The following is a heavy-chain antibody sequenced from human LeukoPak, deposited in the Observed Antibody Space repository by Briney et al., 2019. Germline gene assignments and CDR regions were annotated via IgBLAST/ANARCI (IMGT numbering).Heavy chain of an antibody. CDR3: ARGGYSYGWDLVDY. J-gene: IGHJ4*02. D-gene: IGHD5-18*01. CDR1: GYTFTSYG. CDR2: ISAYNGNT. Sequence: GASVKVSCKASGYTFTSYGISWARQAPGQGLEWMGWISAYNGNTNYAQKLQGRVTMTTDTSTSTAYLELRSLRSDDTAVYYCARGGYSYGWDLVDYWGQGTLVTVYS. V-gene: IGHV1-18*01.